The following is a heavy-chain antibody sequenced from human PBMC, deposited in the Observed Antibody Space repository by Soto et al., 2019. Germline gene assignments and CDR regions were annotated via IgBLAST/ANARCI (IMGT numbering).Heavy chain of an antibody. CDR1: GFTFSSYA. Sequence: PVGSLRLSCAASGFTFSSYAMSWVRQAPGKGLEWVSAISGSGGSTYYADSVKGRFTISRDNSKNTLYLQMNSLRAEDTAVYYYAKTPSDYGDYDYWGQGTLVTVSS. V-gene: IGHV3-23*01. CDR3: AKTPSDYGDYDY. CDR2: ISGSGGST. D-gene: IGHD4-17*01. J-gene: IGHJ4*02.